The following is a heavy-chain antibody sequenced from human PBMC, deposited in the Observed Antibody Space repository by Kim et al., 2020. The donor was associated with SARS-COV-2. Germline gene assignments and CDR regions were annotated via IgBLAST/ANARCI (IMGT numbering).Heavy chain of an antibody. CDR2: IDPSDSYT. J-gene: IGHJ4*02. CDR1: GYSFTSYW. D-gene: IGHD3-9*01. Sequence: GESLKISCKGSGYSFTSYWISWVRQMPGKGLEWMGRIDPSDSYTNYSPSFQGHVTIPADKSISTAYLQWSSLKASDTAMYYCARGSRGYYDILTGYWLWGQGTLVTVSS. CDR3: ARGSRGYYDILTGYWL. V-gene: IGHV5-10-1*01.